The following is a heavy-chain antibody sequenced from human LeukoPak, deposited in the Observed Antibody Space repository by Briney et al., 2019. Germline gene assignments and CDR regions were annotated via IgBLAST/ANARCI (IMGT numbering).Heavy chain of an antibody. J-gene: IGHJ4*02. D-gene: IGHD6-13*01. CDR3: SRETASTSWY. CDR1: DGSISSSRYY. Sequence: SETLSLTCTVSDGSISSSRYYWAWIRQPPLKRLEWIGSIHYSGSTFYSPSLKSRVTISVDTSKNQFYLNLRSVTAADTAVYYCSRETASTSWYWGQGTLVTVSS. V-gene: IGHV4-39*01. CDR2: IHYSGST.